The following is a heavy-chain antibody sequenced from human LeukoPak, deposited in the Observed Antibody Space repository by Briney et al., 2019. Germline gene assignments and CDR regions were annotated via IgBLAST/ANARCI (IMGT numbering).Heavy chain of an antibody. CDR1: GGSMSSYY. CDR2: LHYSGST. J-gene: IGHJ5*02. V-gene: IGHV4-59*01. CDR3: AASSYFYGSGSYFGP. D-gene: IGHD3-10*01. Sequence: PSETLSLTCSVSGGSMSSYYWSWIRQPPGTGLEWIGYLHYSGSTNYNPSLKSRVTISVDMSKNHFSLKLSSVTAADTAVYYCAASSYFYGSGSYFGPWGQGTLVTVSS.